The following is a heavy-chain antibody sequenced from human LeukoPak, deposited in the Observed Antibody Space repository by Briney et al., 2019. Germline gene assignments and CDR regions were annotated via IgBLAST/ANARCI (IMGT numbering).Heavy chain of an antibody. CDR3: ATNLNYDREFDY. CDR2: ISGTDSST. Sequence: GGSLRLSCAASGFTFSNYAMSWVRQAPGKGPEWVSGISGTDSSTAYADSVTGRFTISRDNAKNSLYLQMNSLRAEDTAVYYCATNLNYDREFDYWGQGTLVTVSS. D-gene: IGHD3-22*01. J-gene: IGHJ4*02. CDR1: GFTFSNYA. V-gene: IGHV3-23*01.